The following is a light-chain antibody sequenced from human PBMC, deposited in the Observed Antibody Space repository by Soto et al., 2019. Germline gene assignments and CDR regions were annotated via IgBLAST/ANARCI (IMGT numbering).Light chain of an antibody. J-gene: IGKJ5*01. CDR1: QSRGSNF. CDR2: ASS. Sequence: VVITQSAATLSVSPGERATLSCKTSQSRGSNFLAWYQHKPGQAPRLLIYASSNRATGIPDRFSGSASGTDFTLTINRLEPEDFAVYYCQLYGTSPHFGQGTRVEI. CDR3: QLYGTSPH. V-gene: IGKV3-20*01.